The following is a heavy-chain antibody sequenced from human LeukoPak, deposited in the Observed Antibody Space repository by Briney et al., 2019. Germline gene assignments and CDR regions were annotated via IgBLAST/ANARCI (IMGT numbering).Heavy chain of an antibody. CDR3: ATSGFGGFPAGPFGY. V-gene: IGHV1-24*01. CDR1: GYTLTELS. D-gene: IGHD2-2*01. J-gene: IGHJ4*02. Sequence: ASVKVSCKVSGYTLTELSMHWVRQAPGKGLEWMGGFDPEDGETIYAQKFQGRVTMTEDTSTDTAYMELSSLRSEDTAVYYCATSGFGGFPAGPFGYWGQGTLVTVSS. CDR2: FDPEDGET.